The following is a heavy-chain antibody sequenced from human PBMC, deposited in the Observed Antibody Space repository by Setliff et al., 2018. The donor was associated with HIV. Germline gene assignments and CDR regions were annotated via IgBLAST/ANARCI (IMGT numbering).Heavy chain of an antibody. D-gene: IGHD6-6*01. CDR3: AKDAAALPATNYYYYYIDF. CDR2: ISSGDFAT. CDR1: GFIFGDYA. Sequence: GGSLRLSCAASGFIFGDYAMSWVRQAPGKGLEWVSAISSGDFATYFADSVKGRFTVSRDNSKNTLYLQMNSLRPEDTAVYYCAKDAAALPATNYYYYYIDFWGKGTTVTVSS. J-gene: IGHJ6*03. V-gene: IGHV3-23*01.